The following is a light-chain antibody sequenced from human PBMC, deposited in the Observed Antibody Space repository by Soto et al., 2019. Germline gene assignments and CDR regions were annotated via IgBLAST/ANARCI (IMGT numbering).Light chain of an antibody. J-gene: IGLJ1*01. CDR1: SSDVGGYNY. CDR2: DVR. CDR3: NSYTSSSTYV. Sequence: QSALTQPASVSGSPGQSITISCTGTSSDVGGYNYVSWFQQHPGKAPKLMIYDVRNRPSGISHRFSGSKSGNTASLTISGLQAEDEADYYCNSYTSSSTYVFGTGTKVTVL. V-gene: IGLV2-14*01.